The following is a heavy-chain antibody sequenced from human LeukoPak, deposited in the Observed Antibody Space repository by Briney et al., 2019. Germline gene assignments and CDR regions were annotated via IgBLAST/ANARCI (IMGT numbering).Heavy chain of an antibody. D-gene: IGHD3-22*01. J-gene: IGHJ4*02. CDR2: IIPIFGTA. V-gene: IGHV1-69*05. CDR1: GGTFSSYA. CDR3: ALEWDSSGYYLFDY. Sequence: SVKVSCKASGGTFSSYAISWVRQAPGQGLEWMGRIIPIFGTANYAQKFQGRVTITTDESTSTAYMELSSLRSEDTAVYYCALEWDSSGYYLFDYWGQGTLVTVSS.